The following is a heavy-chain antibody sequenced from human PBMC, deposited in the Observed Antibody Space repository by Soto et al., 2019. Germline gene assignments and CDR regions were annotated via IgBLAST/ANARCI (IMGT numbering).Heavy chain of an antibody. V-gene: IGHV4-31*03. CDR2: IYYSGNT. D-gene: IGHD5-18*01. J-gene: IGHJ6*02. Sequence: QVQLQESGPGLVKPSQTLSLTCTVSGGSIRSGGYYWSWVRQNPRRGLEWIGNIYYSGNTYYNPSLKSRLTISVDTSKNQFSLNLSSVTAADTAVYYCARYRLMATAGTARHYFGLDVWGQGTTVTVSS. CDR3: ARYRLMATAGTARHYFGLDV. CDR1: GGSIRSGGYY.